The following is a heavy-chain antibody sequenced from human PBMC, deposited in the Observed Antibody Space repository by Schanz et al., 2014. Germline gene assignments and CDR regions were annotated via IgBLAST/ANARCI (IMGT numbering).Heavy chain of an antibody. J-gene: IGHJ4*02. CDR2: ISGSGTTT. CDR1: GFTFNIYA. V-gene: IGHV3-23*01. CDR3: ARGGPAYYFDD. Sequence: EAQLLDSGGGLAQPGGSLRLSCAASGFTFNIYAMSWVRQAPGKGLEWVAGISGSGTTTYYAASVKGRFTISRDNSKNTVYIQMNSLRAEDTAVYYCARGGPAYYFDDWGQGTLVTVSS.